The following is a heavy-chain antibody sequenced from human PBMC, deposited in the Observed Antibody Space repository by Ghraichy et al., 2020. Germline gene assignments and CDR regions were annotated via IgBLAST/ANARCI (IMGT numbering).Heavy chain of an antibody. D-gene: IGHD3-3*01. CDR3: ARDTSTRDLWSGRGYYFEY. Sequence: GGSLRLSCAASGFTFSSYSMNWVRQAPGKGLEWVSWIRRSSSDISYADSVKGRFTISRDNAKNSLYLQMNSLRAEDTAVYYCARDTSTRDLWSGRGYYFEYWGQGTLVTVSS. CDR1: GFTFSSYS. V-gene: IGHV3-21*01. J-gene: IGHJ4*02. CDR2: IRRSSSDI.